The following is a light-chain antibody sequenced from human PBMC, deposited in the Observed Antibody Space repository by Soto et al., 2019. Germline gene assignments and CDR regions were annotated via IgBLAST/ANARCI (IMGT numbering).Light chain of an antibody. V-gene: IGKV3-11*01. CDR1: QAVPSY. J-gene: IGKJ2*01. CDR3: YQRNGWPLIT. Sequence: EVVLTQSPAILSLSPGERATLSCRASQAVPSYLAWYHQKPGQAPRLLIYDISNRATGNPARFSGSGSGTDYTLTLCSQEPEDVAVFYCYQRNGWPLITLSQGTKLEIK. CDR2: DIS.